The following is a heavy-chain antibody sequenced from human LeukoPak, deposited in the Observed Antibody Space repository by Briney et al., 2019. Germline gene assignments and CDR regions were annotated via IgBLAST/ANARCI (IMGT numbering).Heavy chain of an antibody. CDR2: IWYDGSDT. CDR3: ARDRSLRYFDY. V-gene: IGHV3-33*01. Sequence: PGRSLRLSCAASRFTFRNHGMHWVRQAPGKGLEWVAVIWYDGSDTYYTVSVKGRFTISRDNSKNTLYLQMNSLRVEDTAVYYCARDRSLRYFDYWGQGTVVTVSS. J-gene: IGHJ4*02. CDR1: RFTFRNHG.